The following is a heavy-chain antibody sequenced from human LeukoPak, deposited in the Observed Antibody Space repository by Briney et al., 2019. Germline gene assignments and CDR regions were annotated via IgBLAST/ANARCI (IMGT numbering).Heavy chain of an antibody. CDR3: ARYGYCSGGSCLYFDY. CDR2: IYYSGST. CDR1: GGSISSSSYY. V-gene: IGHV4-39*07. Sequence: SETLSLTCTVSGGSISSSSYYWGWIRQPPGKGLEWIGSIYYSGSTYYNPSLKSRVTISVDTSKNQFSLKLSSVTAADTAVYYCARYGYCSGGSCLYFDYWGQGTLVTVSS. J-gene: IGHJ4*02. D-gene: IGHD2-15*01.